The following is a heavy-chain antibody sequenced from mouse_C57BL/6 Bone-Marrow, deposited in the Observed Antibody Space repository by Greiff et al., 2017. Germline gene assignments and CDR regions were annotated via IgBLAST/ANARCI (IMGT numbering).Heavy chain of an antibody. CDR3: ASPYYPFAY. CDR1: GFTFSSYG. D-gene: IGHD2-10*01. J-gene: IGHJ3*01. Sequence: EVQLVESGGDLVKPGGSLKLSCAASGFTFSSYGMSWVRQTPDKRLEWVATISSGGSYTYYPDSVKGRFTISRDNAKNTLYLQMSSLKSEDTAMYYCASPYYPFAYWGQGTLVTVSA. V-gene: IGHV5-6*01. CDR2: ISSGGSYT.